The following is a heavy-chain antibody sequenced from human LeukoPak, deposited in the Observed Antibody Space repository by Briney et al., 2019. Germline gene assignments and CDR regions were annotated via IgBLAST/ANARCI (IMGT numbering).Heavy chain of an antibody. CDR3: ARVKPEQWLVRWYYYMDV. D-gene: IGHD6-19*01. Sequence: GGSLRPSCAASGFTFSNYAMHWVRQAPGKGLEYVSAVSSNGGTTYYANSVKGRFTISRDNPMNTLYLQMGSLRAEDMAVYYCARVKPEQWLVRWYYYMDVWGKGTTVTISS. CDR1: GFTFSNYA. V-gene: IGHV3-64*01. J-gene: IGHJ6*03. CDR2: VSSNGGTT.